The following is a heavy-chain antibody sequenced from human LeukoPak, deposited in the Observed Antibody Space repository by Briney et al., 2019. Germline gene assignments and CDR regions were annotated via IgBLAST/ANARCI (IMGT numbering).Heavy chain of an antibody. CDR1: GFTFSSYA. CDR3: AKNNSAWFGELFRNWFDP. D-gene: IGHD3-10*01. CDR2: ISGSGGST. V-gene: IGHV3-23*01. J-gene: IGHJ5*02. Sequence: GGSLRLSCAASGFTFSSYAVSWVRQAPGKGLEWVSAISGSGGSTYYADSVKGRFTISRDNSKNTLYLQMNSLRAEDTAVYYCAKNNSAWFGELFRNWFDPWGQGTLVTVSS.